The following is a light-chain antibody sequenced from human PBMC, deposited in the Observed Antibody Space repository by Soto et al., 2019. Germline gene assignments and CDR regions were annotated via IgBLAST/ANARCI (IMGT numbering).Light chain of an antibody. V-gene: IGLV1-40*01. CDR1: SSNIGAGSD. CDR3: QAYDSGLSGPV. Sequence: QAVVTQPPSVSGAPGQRVTVSCTGSSSNIGAGSDVQWYQQLPGTAPKLLIYGNSNRPSGVPDRFSGSKSGTSASLAITWLQAEDEADYYCQAYDSGLSGPVFGTGTKLTVL. CDR2: GNS. J-gene: IGLJ1*01.